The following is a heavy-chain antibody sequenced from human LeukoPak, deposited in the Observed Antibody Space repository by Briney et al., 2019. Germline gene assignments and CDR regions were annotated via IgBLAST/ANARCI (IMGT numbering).Heavy chain of an antibody. CDR2: ISSNGGST. D-gene: IGHD3-22*01. V-gene: IGHV3-64*01. CDR1: GFTFSSYA. CDR3: ARADYYDSSGPTFPFDY. J-gene: IGHJ4*02. Sequence: GGSLRLSCAASGFTFSSYAMHWVRQAPGEGLEYVSAISSNGGSTYYANSVKGRFTISRDNSKNTLYLQMGSLRAEDMAVYYCARADYYDSSGPTFPFDYWGQGTLVTVSS.